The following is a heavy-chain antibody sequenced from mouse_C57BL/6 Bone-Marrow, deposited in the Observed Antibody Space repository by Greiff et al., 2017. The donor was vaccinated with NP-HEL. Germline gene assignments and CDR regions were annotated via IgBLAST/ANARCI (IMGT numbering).Heavy chain of an antibody. Sequence: QVQLQQPGAELVKPGASVKLSCKASGYTFTSYWMHWVKQRPGQGLEWIGMIHPNSGSTNYNEKFKSKATLTVDKSSSTAYMQLSSQTSEDSAVYYCARLGSNYFYYYAMDYWGQGTSVTVSS. J-gene: IGHJ4*01. D-gene: IGHD2-5*01. CDR1: GYTFTSYW. CDR2: IHPNSGST. V-gene: IGHV1-64*01. CDR3: ARLGSNYFYYYAMDY.